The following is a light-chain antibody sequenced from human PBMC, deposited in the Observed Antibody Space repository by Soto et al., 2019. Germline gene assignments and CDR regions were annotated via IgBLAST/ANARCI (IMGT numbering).Light chain of an antibody. Sequence: DIQLTQSPSFLSASVGDRVTITCRISQDISSYLAWYQQKPGKAPQLLISAASTLQSGVPSRFSGSGSGTEFTLTISSLQPEDFATYYCQQLKSYPLSFGGGTKVEI. CDR2: AAS. CDR3: QQLKSYPLS. J-gene: IGKJ4*01. CDR1: QDISSY. V-gene: IGKV1-9*01.